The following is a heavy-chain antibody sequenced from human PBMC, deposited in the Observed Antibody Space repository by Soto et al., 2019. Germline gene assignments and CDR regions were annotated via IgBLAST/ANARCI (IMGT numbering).Heavy chain of an antibody. CDR2: ISSTGSSV. V-gene: IGHV3-11*01. J-gene: IGHJ4*02. CDR1: GFTFSDYY. Sequence: QVQLVESGGGLVKPGGSLRLSCTASGFTFSDYYMSWIRQAPGKGLEWVSYISSTGSSVYYADSVKGRFTMSRDNAKNSLYLRMNSLSAEDTAVYYCSRDPQASRPDYWGQGTLVTVSS. CDR3: SRDPQASRPDY.